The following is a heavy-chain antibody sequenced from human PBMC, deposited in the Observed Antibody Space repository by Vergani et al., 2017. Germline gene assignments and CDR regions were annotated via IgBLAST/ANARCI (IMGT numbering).Heavy chain of an antibody. CDR1: GFTFSNFG. CDR3: AKYLRDSKDGLPDS. V-gene: IGHV3-30*02. D-gene: IGHD2-21*02. CDR2: ISKDGINT. J-gene: IGHJ4*02. Sequence: QVQLVESAGGVVQPGGSLRLSCAASGFTFSNFGMHWIRQAPGKGLEWLAYISKDGINTRYRDAVKGRFTVSRDNSKDILYLQMDSLRSEDTALYYCAKYLRDSKDGLPDSWGPGTLVIVSS.